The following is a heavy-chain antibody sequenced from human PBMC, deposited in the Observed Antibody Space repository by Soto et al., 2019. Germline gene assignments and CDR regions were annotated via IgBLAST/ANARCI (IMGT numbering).Heavy chain of an antibody. CDR3: ARAVAMPASCDY. Sequence: QVQLVQSGAEEKKPGASVKVSCKASGYSFTSYAMHWVRQAPGQRLEWMGWINAGNGNTKYSQKFQGRVTITRDTSASTADMELSSLRSEDTAMYYCARAVAMPASCDYWGQGTLVTVSS. J-gene: IGHJ4*02. CDR1: GYSFTSYA. CDR2: INAGNGNT. D-gene: IGHD6-19*01. V-gene: IGHV1-3*05.